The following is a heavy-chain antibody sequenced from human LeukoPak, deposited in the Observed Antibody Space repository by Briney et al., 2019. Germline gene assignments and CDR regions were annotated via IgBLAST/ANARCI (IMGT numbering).Heavy chain of an antibody. D-gene: IGHD6-19*01. CDR2: MKQDGSEI. CDR3: VLGSGSHDSH. Sequence: PGGSLRLSCAASGFTFTSYWMHWMRQAPGKGLEWVANMKQDGSEIYYVDSVKGRFTISSDNAKKSLYLQMNSLRVEDAAVYYCVLGSGSHDSHWGQGTLVTVSS. J-gene: IGHJ4*02. V-gene: IGHV3-7*03. CDR1: GFTFTSYW.